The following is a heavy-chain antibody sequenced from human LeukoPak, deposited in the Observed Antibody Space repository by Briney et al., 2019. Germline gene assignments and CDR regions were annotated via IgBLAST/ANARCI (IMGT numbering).Heavy chain of an antibody. CDR3: ARGRRIQLWSYYFDY. CDR2: IIPIFGTA. J-gene: IGHJ4*02. CDR1: GGTFSIYA. V-gene: IGHV1-69*13. D-gene: IGHD5-18*01. Sequence: SVKVSCKASGGTFSIYAISWVRQAPGQGLEWMGGIIPIFGTANYAQKFQGRVTITADESTSTAYMELSSLRSEDTAVYYCARGRRIQLWSYYFDYWGQGTLVTVSS.